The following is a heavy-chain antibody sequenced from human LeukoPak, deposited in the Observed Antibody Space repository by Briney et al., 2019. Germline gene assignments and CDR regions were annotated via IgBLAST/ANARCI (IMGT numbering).Heavy chain of an antibody. V-gene: IGHV3-66*01. CDR2: IYSGGST. CDR3: AAITMVRGWVFDY. Sequence: PGGSLRLSCAASGFTVSSNYMSWVRQAPGKGLEWVSVIYSGGSTYCADSVKGRFTISRDNSKNTLYLQMNSLRAEDTAVYYCAAITMVRGWVFDYWGQGTLVTVSS. J-gene: IGHJ4*02. D-gene: IGHD3-10*01. CDR1: GFTVSSNY.